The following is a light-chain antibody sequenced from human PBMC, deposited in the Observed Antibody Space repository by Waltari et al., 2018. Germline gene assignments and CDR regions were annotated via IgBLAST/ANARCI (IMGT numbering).Light chain of an antibody. Sequence: QSALTQPASVSGSPGQSITISCTGTSSDVGGYHYVSWYQQHPGKAPKPMIYEVSNRPSGVSNRFSGSKSGNTASLTISGLQPEDEADYYCSSYASTITVVFGGGTKLTVL. CDR2: EVS. CDR3: SSYASTITVV. V-gene: IGLV2-14*01. CDR1: SSDVGGYHY. J-gene: IGLJ2*01.